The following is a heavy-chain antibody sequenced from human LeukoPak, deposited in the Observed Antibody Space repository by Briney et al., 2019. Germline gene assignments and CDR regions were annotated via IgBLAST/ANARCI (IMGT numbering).Heavy chain of an antibody. CDR1: GGSISSYY. CDR2: IYYSGST. Sequence: SETLSLTCTVSGGSISSYYWSWIRQPPGKGLEWIGYIYYSGSTNYNPSLESRVTISVDTSKNQFSLKLSSVTAADTAVYYCARGDCSSTSCASTWGQGTLVTVSS. V-gene: IGHV4-59*01. J-gene: IGHJ4*02. CDR3: ARGDCSSTSCAST. D-gene: IGHD2-2*01.